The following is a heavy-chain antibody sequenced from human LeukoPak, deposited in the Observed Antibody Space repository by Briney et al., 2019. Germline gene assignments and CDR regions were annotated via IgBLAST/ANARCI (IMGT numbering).Heavy chain of an antibody. J-gene: IGHJ4*02. V-gene: IGHV7-4-1*02. Sequence: PWASVKVSCKASGGTFSSYAISWVRQAPGQGLEWMGWINTNTGNPTYAQGFTGRFVFSLDTSVSTAYLQISSLKAEDTAVYYCARDPPLKDYDSSGYYLVDYWGRGTLVTVSS. D-gene: IGHD3-22*01. CDR3: ARDPPLKDYDSSGYYLVDY. CDR2: INTNTGNP. CDR1: GGTFSSYA.